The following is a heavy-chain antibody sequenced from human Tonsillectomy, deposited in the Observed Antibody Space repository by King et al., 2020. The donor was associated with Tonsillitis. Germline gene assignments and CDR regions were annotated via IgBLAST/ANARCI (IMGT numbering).Heavy chain of an antibody. D-gene: IGHD3-10*01. Sequence: VQLVESGGGLVKPGGSLRLSCAASGFTFSHAWMSWVRQAPGKGLEWVGRIKSKTDGGTTDYAAPVKGRFTISRDDSKNTLYLQMNSLKTEDTALYYCNTDQLWFGYNWFDPWGQGTLVTVPP. V-gene: IGHV3-15*01. CDR3: NTDQLWFGYNWFDP. CDR1: GFTFSHAW. CDR2: IKSKTDGGTT. J-gene: IGHJ5*02.